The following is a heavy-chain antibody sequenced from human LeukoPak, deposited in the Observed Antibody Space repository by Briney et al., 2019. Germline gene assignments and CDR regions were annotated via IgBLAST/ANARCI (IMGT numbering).Heavy chain of an antibody. D-gene: IGHD5-18*01. J-gene: IGHJ3*02. V-gene: IGHV1-69*02. CDR1: GGTLSTYS. Sequence: SVKVSCKASGGTLSTYSVSWVRQAPGQGLEWMGRIIPILHITNYAQNFQGRATITADKSTTTAYMELSSLRSEDTAVYYCARGLREVAEWGDTATYDAFEIWGQGAMVTVPS. CDR3: ARGLREVAEWGDTATYDAFEI. CDR2: IIPILHIT.